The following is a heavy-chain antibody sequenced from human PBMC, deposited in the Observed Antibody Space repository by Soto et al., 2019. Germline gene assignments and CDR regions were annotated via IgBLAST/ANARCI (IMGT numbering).Heavy chain of an antibody. CDR1: GYTFTNFG. Sequence: QVHLVQSGAEVKKPGASVKVSCTASGYTFTNFGISWVRQAPGQGLEWMGWISAYNGNTNYAQKFQGRVTMTTDTSTSTAYMELRSLGSDDAAGYYCAGGGTPIDYWGQGTLVTVSS. V-gene: IGHV1-18*01. J-gene: IGHJ4*02. D-gene: IGHD3-16*01. CDR2: ISAYNGNT. CDR3: AGGGTPIDY.